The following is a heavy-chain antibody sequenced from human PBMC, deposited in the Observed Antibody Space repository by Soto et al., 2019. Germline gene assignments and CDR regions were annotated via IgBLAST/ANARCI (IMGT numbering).Heavy chain of an antibody. V-gene: IGHV3-30*03. CDR3: ARGRGSNYYGLEV. J-gene: IGHJ6*02. D-gene: IGHD3-10*01. Sequence: GGSLRLSCAASGFIFSSYGMHWVRQAPCKGLEWVAAISYDGSKKYYVDSLKARFTISRDNSKNTVYLQVNSLSAEDTAVYTCARGRGSNYYGLEVWGRGTTVTVSS. CDR2: ISYDGSKK. CDR1: GFIFSSYG.